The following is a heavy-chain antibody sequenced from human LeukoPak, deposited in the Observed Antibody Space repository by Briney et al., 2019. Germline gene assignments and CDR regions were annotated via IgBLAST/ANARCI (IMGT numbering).Heavy chain of an antibody. D-gene: IGHD5-12*01. Sequence: PGGSLRLSCAASGFTFSSYSMSWVRQAPGKGLEWVSGTSAIGGGTYYADSVKGRFTISRDNSKNTLYLQMNSLRAEDTAVYYCANPVGYGDAFDIWGQGTMVTVSS. CDR1: GFTFSSYS. J-gene: IGHJ3*02. V-gene: IGHV3-23*01. CDR2: TSAIGGGT. CDR3: ANPVGYGDAFDI.